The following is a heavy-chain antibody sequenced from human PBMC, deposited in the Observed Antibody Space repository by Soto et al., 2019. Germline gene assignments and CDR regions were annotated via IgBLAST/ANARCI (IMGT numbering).Heavy chain of an antibody. Sequence: SETLSLTCTVSGGSISSGDYYWSWIRQPPGKGLEWIGYIYYSGSTYYNPSLKSRVTISVDTSKNQFSLKLSSVTAADTAVYYCARSTARSGSYEYFDYWGQGTLVTVSS. D-gene: IGHD3-10*01. CDR1: GGSISSGDYY. J-gene: IGHJ4*02. CDR3: ARSTARSGSYEYFDY. CDR2: IYYSGST. V-gene: IGHV4-30-4*01.